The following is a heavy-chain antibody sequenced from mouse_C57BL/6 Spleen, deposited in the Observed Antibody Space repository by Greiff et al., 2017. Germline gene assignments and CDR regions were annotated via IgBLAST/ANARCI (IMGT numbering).Heavy chain of an antibody. Sequence: EVKLQESGAELVRPGASVKLSCTASGFNIKDYYMHWVKQRPEQGLEWIGRIDPEDGDTQYAPKFQGKATMTADTSSNTAYLQLSSLTSEDTAVYYCTTGYYSSLYAMDYWGQGTSVTVSS. CDR2: IDPEDGDT. D-gene: IGHD1-1*01. J-gene: IGHJ4*01. V-gene: IGHV14-1*01. CDR3: TTGYYSSLYAMDY. CDR1: GFNIKDYY.